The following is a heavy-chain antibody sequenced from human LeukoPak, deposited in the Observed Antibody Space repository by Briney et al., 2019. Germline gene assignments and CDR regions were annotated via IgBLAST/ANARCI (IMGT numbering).Heavy chain of an antibody. CDR3: ARYPVVPAAADYYYYGMDV. CDR1: GGSFSDYS. CDR2: IYYSGST. J-gene: IGHJ6*02. D-gene: IGHD2-2*01. Sequence: SETLSLTCAVYGGSFSDYSWSWIRQPPGKGLEWIGYIYYSGSTNYNPSLKSRVTISVDTSKNQFSLKLSSVTAADTAVYYCARYPVVPAAADYYYYGMDVWGQGTTVTVSS. V-gene: IGHV4-59*01.